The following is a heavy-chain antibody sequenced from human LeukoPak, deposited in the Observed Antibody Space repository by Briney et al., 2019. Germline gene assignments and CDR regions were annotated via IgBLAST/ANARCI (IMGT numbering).Heavy chain of an antibody. V-gene: IGHV1-18*04. D-gene: IGHD6-6*01. CDR1: GYNFISSG. CDR3: ARAQRISSSSAVGY. Sequence: GASVTVSCTASGYNFISSGVTWVRQAPGQGLEWMGWISPYNGNTNFAQKFQGRVTMTRNTSISTAYMELSSLRSEDTAVYYCARAQRISSSSAVGYWGQGTLVTVSS. CDR2: ISPYNGNT. J-gene: IGHJ4*02.